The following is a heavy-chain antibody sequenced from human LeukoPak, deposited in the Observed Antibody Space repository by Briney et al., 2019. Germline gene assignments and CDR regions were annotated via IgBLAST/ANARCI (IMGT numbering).Heavy chain of an antibody. CDR2: IYYSGST. Sequence: PSEALSLTCTVSGGSISSYYWSWIRQPPGKGLEWIGYIYYSGSTYYNPSLKSRVTISVDTSKNQFSLKLSSVTAADTAVYYCAREEYSSGYYYGVDAFDIWGQGTMVTVSS. CDR3: AREEYSSGYYYGVDAFDI. D-gene: IGHD3-22*01. V-gene: IGHV4-59*01. CDR1: GGSISSYY. J-gene: IGHJ3*02.